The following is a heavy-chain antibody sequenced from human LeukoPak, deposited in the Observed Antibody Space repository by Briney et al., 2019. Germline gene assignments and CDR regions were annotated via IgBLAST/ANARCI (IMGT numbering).Heavy chain of an antibody. CDR1: GYTFTAHY. J-gene: IGHJ5*02. D-gene: IGHD1-26*01. CDR2: INPYNLGT. V-gene: IGHV1-2*02. Sequence: ASVKVSCKASGYTFTAHYIHWVRQAPGQGLQWMGWINPYNLGTNFAQAFQGRVIMTTDMSTNTVHMELRSLRFDDTAVYYCTRDMGGSYPFDPWGQGTVVTVTS. CDR3: TRDMGGSYPFDP.